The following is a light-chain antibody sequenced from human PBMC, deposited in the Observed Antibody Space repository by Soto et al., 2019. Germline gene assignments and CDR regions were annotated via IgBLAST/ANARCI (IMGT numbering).Light chain of an antibody. CDR1: SSDVGGYNY. V-gene: IGLV2-11*01. CDR3: SSHARSSVV. Sequence: QSALTQPRSVSGSPGQSVTISCTGTSSDVGGYNYVSWYQQHPGKAPKLMIYDVTTRPSGVPDRFSGSKSGNTASLTISGLQAEDEADYYCSSHARSSVVFGAGTKVTVL. CDR2: DVT. J-gene: IGLJ1*01.